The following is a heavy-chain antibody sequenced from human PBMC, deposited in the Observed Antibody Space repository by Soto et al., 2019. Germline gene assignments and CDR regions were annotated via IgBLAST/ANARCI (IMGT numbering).Heavy chain of an antibody. V-gene: IGHV4-4*02. J-gene: IGHJ6*02. Sequence: PPGKGLEWIGEIYHSGSTNYNPSLKSRVTISVDKSKNQFSLKLSSVTAADTAVYYCASVRGGYYYAMDVWGQGTTVTVSS. CDR2: IYHSGST. D-gene: IGHD3-10*02. CDR3: ASVRGGYYYAMDV.